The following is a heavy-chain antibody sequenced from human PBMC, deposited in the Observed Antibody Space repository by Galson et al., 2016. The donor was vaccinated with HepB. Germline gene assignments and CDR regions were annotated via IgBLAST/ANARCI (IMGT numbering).Heavy chain of an antibody. CDR1: GFTFSNYA. CDR3: ARDSDTIFGVVIYDY. Sequence: SLRLSCAASGFTFSNYAMHWVRQAPGKGPEWVAVIWSDGSSKYYADSVKGRFTISRDNSKNTLYLQMNSLRAEDTAVYYCARDSDTIFGVVIYDYWGQGTLVTVSS. J-gene: IGHJ4*02. V-gene: IGHV3-33*01. D-gene: IGHD3-3*01. CDR2: IWSDGSSK.